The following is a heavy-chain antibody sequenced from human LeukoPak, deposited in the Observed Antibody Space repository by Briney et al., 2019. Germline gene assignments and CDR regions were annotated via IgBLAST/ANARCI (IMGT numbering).Heavy chain of an antibody. CDR3: AKGGQDFDFWRLDY. CDR2: ISGNSDRT. Sequence: GGSLRLSCAASGFSFSVYAMSWVRQAPGRGLEWVSSISGNSDRTYYANSVKGRFTISRENLRNTVHLEMRGLGAADTALYFCAKGGQDFDFWRLDYWGQGNLVIVSS. J-gene: IGHJ4*02. V-gene: IGHV3-23*01. CDR1: GFSFSVYA. D-gene: IGHD3-3*01.